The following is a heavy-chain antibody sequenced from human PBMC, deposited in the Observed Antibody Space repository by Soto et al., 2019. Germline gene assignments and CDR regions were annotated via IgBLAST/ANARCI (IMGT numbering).Heavy chain of an antibody. CDR3: AKALGYFGSGSYYNLYGMDV. CDR2: ISGSGGST. V-gene: IGHV3-23*01. D-gene: IGHD3-10*01. J-gene: IGHJ6*02. Sequence: GGSVRLSCAASGFTFSSYAMSWVRQAPGKGLEWVSSISGSGGSTYYADSVKGRFTISRVKSKSTLYLQMNSLRVEDTAVYYCAKALGYFGSGSYYNLYGMDVWGQGTTVTVSS. CDR1: GFTFSSYA.